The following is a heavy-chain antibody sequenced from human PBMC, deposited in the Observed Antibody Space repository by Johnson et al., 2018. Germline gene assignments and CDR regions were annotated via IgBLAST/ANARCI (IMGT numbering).Heavy chain of an antibody. Sequence: QVQLVQSGGGVVQPGRSLRLSCAASGFTFSSYAMHWVRQAPGKGLEWVAVISYDGSNKYYADSVKGRFTISRDNSKNTLYLQMNSLGAEATAVYYCSREFDLISNWYTPQYYYYYMDVWGKGTTVTVSS. V-gene: IGHV3-30-3*01. CDR2: ISYDGSNK. CDR3: SREFDLISNWYTPQYYYYYMDV. CDR1: GFTFSSYA. J-gene: IGHJ6*03. D-gene: IGHD6-13*01.